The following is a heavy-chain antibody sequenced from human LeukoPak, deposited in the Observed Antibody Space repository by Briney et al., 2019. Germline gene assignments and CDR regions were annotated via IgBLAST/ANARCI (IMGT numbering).Heavy chain of an antibody. CDR1: GLTFSSYG. D-gene: IGHD3-10*01. CDR3: AKENALLWFGESMGYFDY. CDR2: ISYDGSNK. J-gene: IGHJ4*02. Sequence: GRSLRLSCAASGLTFSSYGMHWVRQAPGKGLEWVAVISYDGSNKYNADSVKGRFTISRHNSKNTLYLQMNSLRAEDTAVYYCAKENALLWFGESMGYFDYWGQGTLVTVSS. V-gene: IGHV3-30*18.